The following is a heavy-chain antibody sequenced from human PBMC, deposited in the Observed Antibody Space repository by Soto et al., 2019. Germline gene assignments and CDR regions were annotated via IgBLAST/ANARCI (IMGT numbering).Heavy chain of an antibody. J-gene: IGHJ6*02. V-gene: IGHV1-69*01. Sequence: QVQLVQSGAEVKKPGSSVKVSCKASGGTFSSYAISWVRQAPGQGLEWMGGIIPIFGTANYAQKFQGRVTITADEPTSTAYMELSSLRSEDTAVYYCARRYGSGSYSGYYYYGMDVWGQGTTVTVSS. D-gene: IGHD3-10*01. CDR1: GGTFSSYA. CDR3: ARRYGSGSYSGYYYYGMDV. CDR2: IIPIFGTA.